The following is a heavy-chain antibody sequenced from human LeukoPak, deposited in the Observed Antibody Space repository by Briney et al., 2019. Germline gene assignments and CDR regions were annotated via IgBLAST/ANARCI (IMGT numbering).Heavy chain of an antibody. CDR1: GVTFTNAW. J-gene: IGHJ3*02. CDR2: INRGSSTI. D-gene: IGHD1-26*01. Sequence: GGSLTLSCAGSGVTFTNAWMNWVRQAPGKGLEWVSYINRGSSTIYYADSVKGRFTIPRDNAKNSLYLQMNSLRDEDTAVYYCARECLMVGVYDAFDIWGQGTMVTVSS. CDR3: ARECLMVGVYDAFDI. V-gene: IGHV3-48*02.